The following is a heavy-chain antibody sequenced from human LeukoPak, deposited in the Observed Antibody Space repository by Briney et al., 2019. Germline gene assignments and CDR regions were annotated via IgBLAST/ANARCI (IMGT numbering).Heavy chain of an antibody. J-gene: IGHJ4*02. CDR2: ISGSGGST. V-gene: IGHV3-23*01. D-gene: IGHD3-22*01. CDR1: GITLSNYG. CDR3: AKRGVVIRVILVGFHKEAYYFDS. Sequence: GGSLRLSCAVSGITLSNYGMSWVRQAPGKGLEWVAGISGSGGSTSYAGSVKGRFTISRDNRKNTLYLQMNSLRVEDTAVYFCAKRGVVIRVILVGFHKEAYYFDSWGQGALVTVSS.